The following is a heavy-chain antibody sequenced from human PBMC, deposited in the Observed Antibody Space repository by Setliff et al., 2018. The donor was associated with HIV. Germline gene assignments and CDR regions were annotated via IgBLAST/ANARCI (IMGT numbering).Heavy chain of an antibody. CDR1: GDSISDSSYY. CDR3: ARDRWGSYYYMDV. CDR2: IYYSGST. V-gene: IGHV4-39*07. D-gene: IGHD7-27*01. J-gene: IGHJ6*03. Sequence: SETLSLTCTVSGDSISDSSYYWGWIRQPPGKGLEWIGSIYYSGSTYYKPSLKSRVSISVDTSKSQFSMKLISVTAADTAVYYCARDRWGSYYYMDVWGKGTAVTVS.